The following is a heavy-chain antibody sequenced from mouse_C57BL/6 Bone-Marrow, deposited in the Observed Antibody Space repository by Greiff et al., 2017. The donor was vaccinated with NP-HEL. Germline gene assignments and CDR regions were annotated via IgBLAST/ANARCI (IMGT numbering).Heavy chain of an antibody. V-gene: IGHV1-59*01. CDR2: IDPSDSYT. Sequence: QVQLQQPGAELVRPGTSVKLSCKASGYTFTSYWMHWVKQRPGQGLEWIGVIDPSDSYTNYNQKFKGKATLTVDTSSSTAYMQLSSLTSEDSAVYYWARVSTRVMWFAYWRHGTLVTVSA. CDR1: GYTFTSYW. J-gene: IGHJ3*01. CDR3: ARVSTRVMWFAY. D-gene: IGHD2-2*01.